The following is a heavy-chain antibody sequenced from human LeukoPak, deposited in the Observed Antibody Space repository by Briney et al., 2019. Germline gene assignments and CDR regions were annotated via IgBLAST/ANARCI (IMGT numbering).Heavy chain of an antibody. J-gene: IGHJ1*01. D-gene: IGHD2-21*01. CDR1: GGSISSSSYY. CDR3: AREARVVVVGPGQYFQH. CDR2: IYYSGST. Sequence: PSQTLSLTCTVSGGSISSSSYYWGWIRQPPGEGLEWIGSIYYSGSTYYNPSLKSRVTISVDTSKNQFSLKLSSVTAADTAVYYCAREARVVVVGPGQYFQHWGQGTLVTVSS. V-gene: IGHV4-39*07.